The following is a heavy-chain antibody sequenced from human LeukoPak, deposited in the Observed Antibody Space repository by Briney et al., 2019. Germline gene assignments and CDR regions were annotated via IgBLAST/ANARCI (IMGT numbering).Heavy chain of an antibody. J-gene: IGHJ4*02. CDR3: AKGMKLGY. V-gene: IGHV3-23*01. CDR2: ISGTGGTT. D-gene: IGHD6-13*01. CDR1: GFTFSNYG. Sequence: PGGSLRLSCAASGFTFSNYGMNWVRQAPGKGLEWVSRISGTGGTTFYADSVKGRFTISRDNSKNTLYLQMNSLRAEDTAVYYCAKGMKLGYWGQGTLVTVSS.